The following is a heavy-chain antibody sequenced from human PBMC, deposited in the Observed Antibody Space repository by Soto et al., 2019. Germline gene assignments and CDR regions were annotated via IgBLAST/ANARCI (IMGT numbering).Heavy chain of an antibody. CDR1: GYSFASNS. J-gene: IGHJ4*02. Sequence: QVQLVQSGAEVKKPGASVKVSCKASGYSFASNSISWVRQAPGQGLEWMGWISAYNGNTDNAQKFQGRVTMTTDTSTSTAYMELRSLGSDDTAVYYCVRGQYFDFWGQGTLVTVSS. CDR2: ISAYNGNT. CDR3: VRGQYFDF. V-gene: IGHV1-18*04.